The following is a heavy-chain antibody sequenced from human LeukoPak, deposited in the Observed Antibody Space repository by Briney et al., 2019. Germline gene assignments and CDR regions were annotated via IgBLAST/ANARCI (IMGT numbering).Heavy chain of an antibody. CDR1: GYSISSGYY. V-gene: IGHV4-38-2*02. J-gene: IGHJ4*02. CDR2: IYHSGRT. CDR3: ARGTANSGSYYYFDY. D-gene: IGHD1-26*01. Sequence: SETLSLTCTVSGYSISSGYYWGWIRQPPGKGLEWIGSIYHSGRTFYNPSLKSRVTISVDTSKNQFSLKLSSVTAADTAVYYCARGTANSGSYYYFDYWGQGTLVTVSS.